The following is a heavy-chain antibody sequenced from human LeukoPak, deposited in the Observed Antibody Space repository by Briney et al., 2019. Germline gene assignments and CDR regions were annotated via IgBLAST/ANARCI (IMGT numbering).Heavy chain of an antibody. D-gene: IGHD3-9*01. Sequence: EASVKVSCKASGYTFTSYGISWVRQAPGQGLEWMGWISAYNGNTNYAQKLQGRVAMTTDTFTSTAYMELRSLRSDDTAVYYCARLDILTGQTFDYWGQGTLVTVSS. V-gene: IGHV1-18*01. CDR3: ARLDILTGQTFDY. CDR1: GYTFTSYG. J-gene: IGHJ4*02. CDR2: ISAYNGNT.